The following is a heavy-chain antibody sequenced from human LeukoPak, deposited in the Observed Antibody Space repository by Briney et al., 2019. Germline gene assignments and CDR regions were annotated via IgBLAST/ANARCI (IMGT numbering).Heavy chain of an antibody. V-gene: IGHV3-21*01. D-gene: IGHD4-17*01. J-gene: IGHJ4*02. CDR3: AREGYDDYAEAFDY. CDR1: GFPFSSYS. Sequence: PGGSLRLSCAASGFPFSSYSMNWVRQAPGKGLEWVSSISSSSSYIYYADSVKGRFTISRDNAKNSLYLQMNSLRAEDTAVYYCAREGYDDYAEAFDYWGQGTLVTVSS. CDR2: ISSSSSYI.